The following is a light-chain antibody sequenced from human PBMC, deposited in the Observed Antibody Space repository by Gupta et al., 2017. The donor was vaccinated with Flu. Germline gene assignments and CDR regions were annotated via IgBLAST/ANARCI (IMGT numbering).Light chain of an antibody. Sequence: TGSDVGGYKYVSWYQQHPGKAPKLMMYDVSKRPSGVPDRFSGSKSGNTASLTISGLQADDEADYYCCSYAGSNTGVFGGGTKLTVL. CDR3: CSYAGSNTGV. CDR2: DVS. CDR1: GSDVGGYKY. J-gene: IGLJ3*02. V-gene: IGLV2-11*01.